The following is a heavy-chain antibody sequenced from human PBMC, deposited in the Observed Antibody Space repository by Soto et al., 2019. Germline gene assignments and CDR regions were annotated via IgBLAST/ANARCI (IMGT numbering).Heavy chain of an antibody. V-gene: IGHV4-30-4*01. CDR1: GGSISSGDYY. D-gene: IGHD4-17*01. Sequence: QVQLQESGPGLVKPSQTLSLTCTVSGGSISSGDYYWSWIRQPPGKGLEWIGYIYCSGSTYYNPSLKSRVTISVDTSKNQFSLKLSSVTAADTAVYYCSMTTLTTGPDLGYYYGMDVWGQGTTVTVSS. CDR3: SMTTLTTGPDLGYYYGMDV. J-gene: IGHJ6*02. CDR2: IYCSGST.